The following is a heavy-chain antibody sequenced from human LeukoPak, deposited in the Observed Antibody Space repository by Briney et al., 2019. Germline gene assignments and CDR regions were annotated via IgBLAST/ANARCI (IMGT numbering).Heavy chain of an antibody. D-gene: IGHD5-18*01. Sequence: SETLSLTCTVSGGSISSYYWSWIRQPPGKELEWIGYIYYSGGTNYNPSLKSRVTISVDTSKNQISLKLSSVTAADTAVYFCARSQGGYNYGYYFDHWGQGILVTVSS. CDR2: IYYSGGT. CDR3: ARSQGGYNYGYYFDH. V-gene: IGHV4-59*01. CDR1: GGSISSYY. J-gene: IGHJ4*02.